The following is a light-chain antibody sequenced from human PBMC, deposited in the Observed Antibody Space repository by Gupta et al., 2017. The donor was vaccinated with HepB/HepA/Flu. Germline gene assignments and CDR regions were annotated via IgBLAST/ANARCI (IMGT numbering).Light chain of an antibody. V-gene: IGKV2-28*01. CDR3: MQALQTPKT. CDR2: LGS. J-gene: IGKJ1*01. CDR1: QSLLHSNGYNY. Sequence: DIAMTQSPLSLPVTPGEPAYISCRSSQSLLHSNGYNYLDWYLQKPGQSPQLLIYLGSNRASGVPDRFSGSGSGTDFTLKISRVEAEDVGVYYCMQALQTPKTFGQGTKVEIK.